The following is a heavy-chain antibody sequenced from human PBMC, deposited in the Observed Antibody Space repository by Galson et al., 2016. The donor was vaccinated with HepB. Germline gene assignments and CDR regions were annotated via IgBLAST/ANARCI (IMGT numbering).Heavy chain of an antibody. Sequence: SLRLSCAGSGFIVSSHYMNWVRQPPGKGLEWVAIIYSGGATYYADSVKGRFTIARDNPKNTVYLQINSLRVEDTAVYYCARDPGRIAAAGHLDSWGQGTLVTVSS. D-gene: IGHD6-13*01. CDR2: IYSGGAT. CDR3: ARDPGRIAAAGHLDS. V-gene: IGHV3-53*01. J-gene: IGHJ5*01. CDR1: GFIVSSHY.